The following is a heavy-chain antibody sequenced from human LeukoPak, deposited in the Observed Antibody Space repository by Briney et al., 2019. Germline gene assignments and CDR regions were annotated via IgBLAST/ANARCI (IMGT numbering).Heavy chain of an antibody. CDR3: ARGSVRLRTLDY. Sequence: SETLSLTCTVSGGSISSYYWSWIRQPPGKGLEWIGYIYYSGSTNYNPSLKSRVTISVDTSKNQFSLKLSSVTAADTAVYYCARGSVRLRTLDYWGQGTLVTVSS. CDR2: IYYSGST. J-gene: IGHJ4*02. D-gene: IGHD5/OR15-5a*01. V-gene: IGHV4-59*01. CDR1: GGSISSYY.